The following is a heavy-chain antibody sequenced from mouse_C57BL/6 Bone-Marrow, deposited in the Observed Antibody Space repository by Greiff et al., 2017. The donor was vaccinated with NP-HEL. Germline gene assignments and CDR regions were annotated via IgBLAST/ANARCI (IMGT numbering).Heavy chain of an antibody. CDR2: INPNYGTT. J-gene: IGHJ3*01. CDR3: ARSKPLFITTVPFAY. Sequence: VQLQQSGPELVKPGASVKISCKASGYSFTDYNMNWVKQSNGKSLEWIGVINPNYGTTSYNQKFKGKATLTVDQSSSTAYMQHNSLTSEDSAVYYCARSKPLFITTVPFAYWGQGTLVTVSA. CDR1: GYSFTDYN. V-gene: IGHV1-39*01. D-gene: IGHD1-1*01.